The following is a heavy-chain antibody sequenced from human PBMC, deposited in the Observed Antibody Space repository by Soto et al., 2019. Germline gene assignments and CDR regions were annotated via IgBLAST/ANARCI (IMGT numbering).Heavy chain of an antibody. CDR3: ARESGDYEAFDI. J-gene: IGHJ3*02. CDR1: GGTFSSYT. CDR2: IIPILGIA. D-gene: IGHD4-17*01. V-gene: IGHV1-69*04. Sequence: SVKVSCKASGGTFSSYTISWVRQAPGQGLEWMGRIIPILGIANYAQKFQGRVTITADKSTSTAYMELSSLRSEDTAVYYCARESGDYEAFDIWGQGTMVTVSS.